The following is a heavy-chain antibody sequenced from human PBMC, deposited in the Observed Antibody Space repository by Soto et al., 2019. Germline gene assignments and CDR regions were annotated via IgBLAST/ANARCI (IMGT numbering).Heavy chain of an antibody. Sequence: GGSLRLSCAASGFTFSSYGMHWVRQAPGKGLEWVAVIWYDGSNKYYADPVKGRFTISRDNSKNTLYLQMNSLRAEDTAVYYCARVPAYCGGDCFTIPWFDPWGQGTLVTVSS. CDR1: GFTFSSYG. J-gene: IGHJ5*02. V-gene: IGHV3-33*01. D-gene: IGHD2-21*02. CDR3: ARVPAYCGGDCFTIPWFDP. CDR2: IWYDGSNK.